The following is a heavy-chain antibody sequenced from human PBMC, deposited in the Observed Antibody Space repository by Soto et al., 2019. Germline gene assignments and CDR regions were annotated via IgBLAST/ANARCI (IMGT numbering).Heavy chain of an antibody. CDR3: ARKRVLPAQYYFDS. CDR1: GGSVSRGSYY. CDR2: ILDSGTT. J-gene: IGHJ4*02. V-gene: IGHV4-61*01. D-gene: IGHD6-13*01. Sequence: SETLSLTCFVSGGSVSRGSYYWTWIRQPPGKGLEWIGYILDSGTTDYNPSLKSRVTMSVDTSKNQFSLNLRSVTAADTAVYYCARKRVLPAQYYFDSWGQGVVVTVYS.